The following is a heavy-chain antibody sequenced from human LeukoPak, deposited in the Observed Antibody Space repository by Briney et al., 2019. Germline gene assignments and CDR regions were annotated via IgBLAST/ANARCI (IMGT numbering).Heavy chain of an antibody. V-gene: IGHV1-46*01. Sequence: ASVKVSCKASGYTFTSYYMHWVRQAPGQGLEWMGIINPSGGSTSYAQKFQGRVTMTRDTSTSTVYMELSSLRSEDTAVYYCARATLLDCSSTSCSFDYWGQGTLVTVSS. J-gene: IGHJ4*02. CDR1: GYTFTSYY. CDR3: ARATLLDCSSTSCSFDY. CDR2: INPSGGST. D-gene: IGHD2-2*01.